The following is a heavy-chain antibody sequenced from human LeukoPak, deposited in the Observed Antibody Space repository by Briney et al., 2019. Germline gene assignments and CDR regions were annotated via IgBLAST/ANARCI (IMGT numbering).Heavy chain of an antibody. V-gene: IGHV4-59*12. Sequence: SETLSLTCTVSRGSISSYYWSWIRQPPGKGLEWIGYIYYSGSTNYNPSLKSRVTISVDTSKNQFSLKLSSVTAADTAVYYCARNRQYRLSEYYFDYWGQGTLVTVSS. D-gene: IGHD6-6*01. J-gene: IGHJ4*02. CDR3: ARNRQYRLSEYYFDY. CDR2: IYYSGST. CDR1: RGSISSYY.